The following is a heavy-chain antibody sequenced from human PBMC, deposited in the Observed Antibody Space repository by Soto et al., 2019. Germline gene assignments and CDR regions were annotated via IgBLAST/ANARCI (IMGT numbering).Heavy chain of an antibody. J-gene: IGHJ4*02. CDR3: AKDMRPDGVWDFDY. Sequence: VQLLESGGGLAQPGGSLRLSCAASGFTFSTYTMAWVRQAPGRGPEWVAGVSQDGTANYADSVKGRFTISRVNSRDTVYLQMIPLRGEDTAVYYCAKDMRPDGVWDFDYWGQGTLVTVSS. D-gene: IGHD4-17*01. CDR2: VSQDGTA. CDR1: GFTFSTYT. V-gene: IGHV3-23*01.